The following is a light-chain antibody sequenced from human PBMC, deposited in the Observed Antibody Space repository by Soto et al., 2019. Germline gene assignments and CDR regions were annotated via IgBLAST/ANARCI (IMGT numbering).Light chain of an antibody. J-gene: IGKJ1*01. V-gene: IGKV1-39*01. CDR2: AAS. CDR3: QQSYVTPWT. CDR1: QDISSS. Sequence: DIQMTQSPSSLSASIGDRFTISLRASQDISSSLNWYQHKSGKAPKLLIYAASGLHSGVPSRFSGSGSGTDFTLTISSLQPEDFATYYCQQSYVTPWTFGQGTKVDIK.